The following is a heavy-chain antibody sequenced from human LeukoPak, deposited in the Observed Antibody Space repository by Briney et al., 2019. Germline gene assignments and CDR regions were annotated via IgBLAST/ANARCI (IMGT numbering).Heavy chain of an antibody. V-gene: IGHV1-18*01. CDR2: ISAYNGNT. Sequence: GASVKVSCKASGYTFISYGISWVRQAPGQGLEWMGWISAYNGNTNYAQKLQGRVTMTTDTSTSTAYMELRSLRSDDTAVYYCARDNRVVIIPSLDYWGQGTLVTVSS. D-gene: IGHD3-3*01. J-gene: IGHJ4*02. CDR1: GYTFISYG. CDR3: ARDNRVVIIPSLDY.